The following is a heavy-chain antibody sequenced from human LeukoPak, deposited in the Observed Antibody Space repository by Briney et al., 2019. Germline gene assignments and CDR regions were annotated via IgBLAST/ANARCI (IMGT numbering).Heavy chain of an antibody. J-gene: IGHJ4*02. CDR1: GFTLSGFY. D-gene: IGHD4-17*01. CDR3: ARDVSDYGPLYYFDF. CDR2: ITNSDMTSDNNI. Sequence: GGSLRLSCAASGFTLSGFYMMWLRQAPGKGLEWISYITNSDMTSDNNIFYADSVKVRLTTSRDYPRHFLYLHLTSLRVEDPPVYYCARDVSDYGPLYYFDFWAQGTLVPVSS. V-gene: IGHV3-11*01.